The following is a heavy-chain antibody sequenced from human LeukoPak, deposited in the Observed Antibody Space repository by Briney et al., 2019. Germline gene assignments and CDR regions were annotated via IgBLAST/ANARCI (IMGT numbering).Heavy chain of an antibody. CDR1: GFTFSSYS. Sequence: GGSLRLSCAASGFTFSSYSMNWVAQAPGKGREGGSYISSSSSTIYYADSLKGRFTISTDNAKNSLYLQMNSRRAQDTAVYYCGREARYFDWLDYWGQGTLVTVSS. D-gene: IGHD3-9*01. CDR2: ISSSSSTI. J-gene: IGHJ4*02. CDR3: GREARYFDWLDY. V-gene: IGHV3-48*01.